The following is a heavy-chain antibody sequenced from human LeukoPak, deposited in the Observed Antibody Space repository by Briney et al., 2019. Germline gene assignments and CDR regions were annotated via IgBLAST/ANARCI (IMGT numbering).Heavy chain of an antibody. D-gene: IGHD4-23*01. J-gene: IGHJ4*02. V-gene: IGHV1-8*01. CDR3: ARGHYGGNRYFDI. CDR1: GYTFRSYE. CDR2: IHPNSGKT. Sequence: ASVEVSCKASGYTFRSYEINWVRQAPGQGLEWVGWIHPNSGKTGYAQKFQGRVTMTRDTSTETAFIELSSLKFDDTATFYCARGHYGGNRYFDIWGQGTLVTVSS.